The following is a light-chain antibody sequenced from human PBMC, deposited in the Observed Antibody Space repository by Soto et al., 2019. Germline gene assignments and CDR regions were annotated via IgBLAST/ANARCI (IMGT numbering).Light chain of an antibody. Sequence: DIQMTQSPSSLSASVGDRVTITCRASQSIDNYLNWYQQKPGKAPNLLIYAASTLLSGVPSRFSGRGSGTHFTRNISSLQPEDFATYYCQQSYSSPETFGQGTKVEIK. V-gene: IGKV1-39*01. J-gene: IGKJ1*01. CDR1: QSIDNY. CDR2: AAS. CDR3: QQSYSSPET.